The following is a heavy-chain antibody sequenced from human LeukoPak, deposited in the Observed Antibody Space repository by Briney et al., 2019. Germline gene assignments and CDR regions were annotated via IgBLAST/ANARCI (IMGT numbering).Heavy chain of an antibody. Sequence: SETLSLTCTVSGGSISSYYWSWIRQPPGKGLEWIGEINHSRSTNYNPSLKSRVTISVDTSKNQFSLKLSSVTAADTAVYYCARAKGSRLRFDYWGQGTLVTVSS. CDR2: INHSRST. D-gene: IGHD6-25*01. CDR1: GGSISSYY. CDR3: ARAKGSRLRFDY. V-gene: IGHV4-34*01. J-gene: IGHJ4*02.